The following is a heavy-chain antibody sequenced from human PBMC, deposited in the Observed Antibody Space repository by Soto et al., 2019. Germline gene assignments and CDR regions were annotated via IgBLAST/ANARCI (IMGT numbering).Heavy chain of an antibody. CDR3: ARKLGYCTGGICYCDY. D-gene: IGHD2-8*02. CDR1: GFTFSSYS. Sequence: EVQLVESGGGLVKPGGSLRLSCSASGFTFSSYSMNWVRQAPGKGLEWLSSISISSSYIYYADSVKGRFTITRDNAKNSLFLEMNSLRAEDTAMYYCARKLGYCTGGICYCDYWGKGTLVTVSS. J-gene: IGHJ4*02. V-gene: IGHV3-21*06. CDR2: ISISSSYI.